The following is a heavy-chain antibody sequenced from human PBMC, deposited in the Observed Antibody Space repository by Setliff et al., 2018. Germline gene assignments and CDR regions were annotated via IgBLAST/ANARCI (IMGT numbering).Heavy chain of an antibody. CDR1: GGTFRSYG. D-gene: IGHD5-12*01. Sequence: GASVKVSCKASGGTFRSYGISWVRQAPGQGLEWMGGTIPMFGSANYAQKFQARVTIITDEFTGTAYMELSSLRTEDTAVYYCAREGVDIRSSTDYRYYMDVWGKGTTVTVSS. J-gene: IGHJ6*03. CDR2: TIPMFGSA. V-gene: IGHV1-69*05. CDR3: AREGVDIRSSTDYRYYMDV.